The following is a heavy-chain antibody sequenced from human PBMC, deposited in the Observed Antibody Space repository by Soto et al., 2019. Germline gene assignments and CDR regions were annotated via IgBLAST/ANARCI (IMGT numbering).Heavy chain of an antibody. D-gene: IGHD5-18*01. CDR1: GGTFSSYA. J-gene: IGHJ4*02. V-gene: IGHV1-69*13. CDR3: ATDPAGYSYGYGY. Sequence: SVKVSCKASGGTFSSYAISWVRQAPGQGLGWMGGIIPIFGTANYAQKFQGRVTITADESTSTAYMELSSLRSEDTAVYYCATDPAGYSYGYGYWGQGTLVTVSS. CDR2: IIPIFGTA.